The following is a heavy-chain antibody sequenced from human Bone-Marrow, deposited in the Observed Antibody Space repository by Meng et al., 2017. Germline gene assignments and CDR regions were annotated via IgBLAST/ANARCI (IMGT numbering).Heavy chain of an antibody. CDR3: ARDRVGAQNDAFDI. D-gene: IGHD1-26*01. V-gene: IGHV1-69*13. J-gene: IGHJ3*02. Sequence: SVKVSCKASGGTFSSYAISWVRQAPGQGLEWMVGIIPIFGTANYAQKFQGRVTITADESTSTAYMELSSLRSEDTAVYYCARDRVGAQNDAFDIWGQGTMVTVSS. CDR1: GGTFSSYA. CDR2: IIPIFGTA.